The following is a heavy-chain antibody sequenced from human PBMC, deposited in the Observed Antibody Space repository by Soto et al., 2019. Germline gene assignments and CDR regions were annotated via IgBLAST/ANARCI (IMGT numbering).Heavy chain of an antibody. V-gene: IGHV3-11*01. CDR3: ARERLRTGDY. J-gene: IGHJ4*02. CDR2: ISSSGTTI. Sequence: WGSLRLSCASSGFTFSDYYMSWIRQAPGKGLEWVSYISSSGTTIYHADSVKGRFTISRDNAKKSLYLQMNSLRAEDTAVYYCARERLRTGDYWGQGTMVTVSS. CDR1: GFTFSDYY. D-gene: IGHD3-3*01.